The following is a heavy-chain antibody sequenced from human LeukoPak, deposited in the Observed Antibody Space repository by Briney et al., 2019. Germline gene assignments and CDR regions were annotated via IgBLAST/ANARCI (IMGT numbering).Heavy chain of an antibody. CDR1: GGTFSSYT. Sequence: SVKVSCKASGGTFSSYTISWVRQAPGQGLEWMGRIIPILGIANYAQKFQGRVTITADKSTSTAYMELSSLRSEDTAVYYCARVGGSGDGFDAFDIWGQGTMVTVSS. CDR2: IIPILGIA. J-gene: IGHJ3*02. V-gene: IGHV1-69*02. D-gene: IGHD5-24*01. CDR3: ARVGGSGDGFDAFDI.